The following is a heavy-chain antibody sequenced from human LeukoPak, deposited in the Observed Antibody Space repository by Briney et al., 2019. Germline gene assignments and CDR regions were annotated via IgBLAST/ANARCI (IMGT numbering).Heavy chain of an antibody. J-gene: IGHJ4*02. Sequence: PGGSLRLSCAASGFTFSDYYMSWIRQAPGEGLEWVSYISSSGSTIYYADSVKGRFTISRDNAKNSLYLQMNSLRAEDRAVYYCARSRIVGATIDYWGQGTLVTVSS. D-gene: IGHD1-26*01. CDR2: ISSSGSTI. CDR1: GFTFSDYY. CDR3: ARSRIVGATIDY. V-gene: IGHV3-11*01.